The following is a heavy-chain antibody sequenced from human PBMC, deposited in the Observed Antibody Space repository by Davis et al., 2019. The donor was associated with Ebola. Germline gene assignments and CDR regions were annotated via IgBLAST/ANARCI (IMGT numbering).Heavy chain of an antibody. V-gene: IGHV3-30-3*01. CDR3: ARGGSSPGDY. J-gene: IGHJ4*02. CDR1: GFTFSSYA. D-gene: IGHD6-13*01. CDR2: ISYDGSNK. Sequence: GGSLRPSCPASGFTFSSYAMHWVRQAPGKGLEWVAVISYDGSNKYYADSVKGRFTISRDNSKNTLYLQMNSLRAEDTAVYYCARGGSSPGDYWGQGTLVTVSS.